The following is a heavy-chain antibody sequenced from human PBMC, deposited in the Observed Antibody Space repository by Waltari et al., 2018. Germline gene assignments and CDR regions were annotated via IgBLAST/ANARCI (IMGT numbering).Heavy chain of an antibody. CDR1: GGSISSHP. V-gene: IGHV4-59*11. CDR2: IYYSGST. J-gene: IGHJ4*02. Sequence: QVQLQESGPGVVKPSETLSLTCTISGGSISSHPWSWIRQPPGQGLEWIGYIYYSGSTNYNPSLKSRVTISVDTSKHQFSLKLSSVTAADTAVYYCASLYYHDSSGYSYYFDYWGQGTLVTVSS. CDR3: ASLYYHDSSGYSYYFDY. D-gene: IGHD3-22*01.